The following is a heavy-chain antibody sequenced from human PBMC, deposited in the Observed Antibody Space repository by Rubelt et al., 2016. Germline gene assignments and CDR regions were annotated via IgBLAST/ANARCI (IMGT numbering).Heavy chain of an antibody. Sequence: QVQLQQWGAGLLKPSETLSLTCAVYGGSFSGYYWSWIRQPPGKGLEWIGEINHSGSTNYNPSLNGRVTISVSTSKTQFSLKLSSVTAADTAVYYWLSSDDQQTYLDYWGQGTLVTVSS. CDR1: GGSFSGYY. V-gene: IGHV4-34*01. D-gene: IGHD1-1*01. CDR2: INHSGST. J-gene: IGHJ4*02. CDR3: LSSDDQQTYLDY.